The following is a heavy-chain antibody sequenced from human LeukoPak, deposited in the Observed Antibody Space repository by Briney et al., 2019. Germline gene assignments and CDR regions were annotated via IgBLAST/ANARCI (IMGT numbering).Heavy chain of an antibody. J-gene: IGHJ4*02. CDR1: GFTFSTYS. CDR2: ISSTGSTT. V-gene: IGHV3-48*04. CDR3: AREDADGYSSGWYAY. Sequence: PGGSLRLSCAASGFTFSTYSMSGVRQAPGKGREGVSFISSTGSTTYYADSLKGRFTISRDNAKNSLYLQMNSLRAEDTAVYYCAREDADGYSSGWYAYWGQGTLVTVSS. D-gene: IGHD6-19*01.